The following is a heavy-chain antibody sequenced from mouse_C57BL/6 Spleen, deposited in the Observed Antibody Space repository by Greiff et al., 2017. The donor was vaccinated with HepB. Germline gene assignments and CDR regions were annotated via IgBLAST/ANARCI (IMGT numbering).Heavy chain of an antibody. CDR2: IRNKANGYTT. CDR1: GFTFTDYY. D-gene: IGHD1-1*01. J-gene: IGHJ3*01. Sequence: EVMLVESGGGLVQPGGSLSLSCAASGFTFTDYYMSWVRQPPGKALEWLGFIRNKANGYTTEYSASVKGRFTISRDNSQSILYLQMNALRAEDSATYYCARYRAVVAPFAYWGQGTLVTVSA. CDR3: ARYRAVVAPFAY. V-gene: IGHV7-3*01.